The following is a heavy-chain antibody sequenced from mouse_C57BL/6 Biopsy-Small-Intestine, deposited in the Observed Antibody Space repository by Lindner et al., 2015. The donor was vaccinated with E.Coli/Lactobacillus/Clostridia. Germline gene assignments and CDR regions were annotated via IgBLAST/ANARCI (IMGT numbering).Heavy chain of an antibody. CDR2: IDPENGDT. CDR3: SRDYGLSYGDS. CDR1: GFNIKDDY. J-gene: IGHJ2*01. Sequence: VQLQESGAELVRPGASVKLSCTASGFNIKDDYMHWVKQRPEQGLEWIGWIDPENGDTEYASKFQGKATITADTSSNTAYLQLSSLTSEDSAVYFCSRDYGLSYGDSWGQGTTLTVSS. D-gene: IGHD1-1*01. V-gene: IGHV14-4*01.